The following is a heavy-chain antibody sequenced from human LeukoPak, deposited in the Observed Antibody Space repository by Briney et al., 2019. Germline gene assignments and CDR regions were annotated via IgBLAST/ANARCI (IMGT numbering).Heavy chain of an antibody. V-gene: IGHV4-39*07. CDR2: IYYSGST. CDR1: GGSISSSRYY. Sequence: RSSETLSLTCTVSGGSISSSRYYWGWIRQPPGKGLEWIGSIYYSGSTYYNPSLKSRVTISVDASKNQFSLKLSSVTAADTAVYYCARESMTVTTDYWGQGTLVTVSS. J-gene: IGHJ4*02. CDR3: ARESMTVTTDY. D-gene: IGHD4-17*01.